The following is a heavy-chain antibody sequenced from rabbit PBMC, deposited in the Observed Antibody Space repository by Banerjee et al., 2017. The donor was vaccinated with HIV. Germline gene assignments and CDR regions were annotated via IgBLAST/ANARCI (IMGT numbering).Heavy chain of an antibody. CDR1: GFDFSSYG. CDR2: IDPVFGST. V-gene: IGHV1S47*01. CDR3: VRRINYSSGWGDYYFNL. D-gene: IGHD4-1*01. Sequence: QEQLVESGGGLVQPGGSLKLSCKASGFDFSSYGVSWVRQAPGKGLEWIGYIDPVFGSTYYASWVNGRFTISSHNAQNTLYLQLNSLTAADTATYFCVRRINYSSGWGDYYFNLWGQGTLVTVS. J-gene: IGHJ4*01.